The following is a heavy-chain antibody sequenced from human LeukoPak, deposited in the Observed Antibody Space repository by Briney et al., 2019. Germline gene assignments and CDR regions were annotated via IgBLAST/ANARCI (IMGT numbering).Heavy chain of an antibody. CDR3: ARPETQYSSGLDGFDI. D-gene: IGHD6-19*01. CDR2: INSDESKT. Sequence: GGSLILPCAASGFTFSTYSMHWVRQPPGKGLVWVSRINSDESKTTYPDSVTGRYTISRDNAKNTLYLQMNSLRTEHTAVYYCARPETQYSSGLDGFDIWGQGTMVTVSS. V-gene: IGHV3-74*01. CDR1: GFTFSTYS. J-gene: IGHJ3*02.